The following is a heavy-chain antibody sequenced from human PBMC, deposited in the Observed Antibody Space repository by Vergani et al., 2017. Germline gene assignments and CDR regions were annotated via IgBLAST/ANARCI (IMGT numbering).Heavy chain of an antibody. CDR2: IYYSGST. J-gene: IGHJ5*02. CDR3: ARHAFSSGWYGAYNWFDP. V-gene: IGHV4-59*08. Sequence: QVQLQESGPGLVKPSETLSLTCTVSGGSLSSYYWSWIRQPPGKGLEWIGYIYYSGSTNYNPSLKSRVTIAVDTSKNQFSLKLSSVTAADTAVYYCARHAFSSGWYGAYNWFDPWGQGTLVTVSA. CDR1: GGSLSSYY. D-gene: IGHD6-19*01.